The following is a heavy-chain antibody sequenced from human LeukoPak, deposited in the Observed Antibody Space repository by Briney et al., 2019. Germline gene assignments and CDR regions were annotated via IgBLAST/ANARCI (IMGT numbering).Heavy chain of an antibody. CDR2: IIPIFGTA. J-gene: IGHJ4*02. D-gene: IGHD1-26*01. CDR1: GGTFSSYA. CDR3: ARGQTWELLSYFDY. Sequence: SVKVSCKASGGTFSSYAISWVRQAPGQGLEWMGGIIPIFGTANYAQKFQGRVTITADESTSTAYMELSSLRSEDTAVHYCARGQTWELLSYFDYWGQGTLVTVSS. V-gene: IGHV1-69*13.